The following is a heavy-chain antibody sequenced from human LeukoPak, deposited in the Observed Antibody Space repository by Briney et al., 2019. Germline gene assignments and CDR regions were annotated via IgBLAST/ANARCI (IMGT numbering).Heavy chain of an antibody. Sequence: GASVKVSCKASGFTLTDYIHWVRQDPRQGLQWMGWIKPNSGDTDYAQKFQGRVTMTRDTSISTVYMELSSLRSDDTAVYYCARGNRPRQQLVLRNCGQGALGTVSS. CDR2: IKPNSGDT. V-gene: IGHV1-2*02. CDR3: ARGNRPRQQLVLRN. D-gene: IGHD6-13*01. J-gene: IGHJ4*02. CDR1: GFTLTDY.